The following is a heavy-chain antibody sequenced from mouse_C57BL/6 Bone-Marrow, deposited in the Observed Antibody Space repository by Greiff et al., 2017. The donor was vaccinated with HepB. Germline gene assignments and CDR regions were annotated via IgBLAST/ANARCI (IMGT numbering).Heavy chain of an antibody. D-gene: IGHD1-1*01. CDR1: GFSLTSYG. V-gene: IGHV2-6-1*01. Sequence: QVQLKESGPGLVAPSQSLSITCTVSGFSLTSYGVHWVRQPPGKGLEWLVVIWSDGSTTYNSALKSRLSISKDNSKSQVFLKMNSLQTDDTAMYYCARHSDYDGSSVPYSMDYWGQGTSVTVSS. CDR2: IWSDGST. CDR3: ARHSDYDGSSVPYSMDY. J-gene: IGHJ4*01.